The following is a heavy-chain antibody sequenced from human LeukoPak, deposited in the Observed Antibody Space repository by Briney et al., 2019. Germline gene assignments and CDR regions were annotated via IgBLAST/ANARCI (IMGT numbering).Heavy chain of an antibody. D-gene: IGHD3-3*01. Sequence: SETLSLTCAVYGGSFGGYYWSWIRQPPGKGLEWIGEINHSGSTNYNPSLKSRVTISVDTSKNQFSLKLSSVTAADTAVYYCARVVGVVIRYYYYYMDVWGKGTTVTVSS. CDR1: GGSFGGYY. J-gene: IGHJ6*03. V-gene: IGHV4-34*01. CDR2: INHSGST. CDR3: ARVVGVVIRYYYYYMDV.